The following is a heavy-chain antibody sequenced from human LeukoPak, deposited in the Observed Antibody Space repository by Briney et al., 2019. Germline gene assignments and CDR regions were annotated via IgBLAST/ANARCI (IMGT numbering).Heavy chain of an antibody. CDR3: ARGDDYYDSSGYDFDY. CDR1: GHSISSGYY. Sequence: SETLSLTCTVSGHSISSGYYWGWIRQPPGKGLEWIGTVYHTGNTFYTPSLKSRVTISLDTSKNQFPLELSSLTAADTAVYYCARGDDYYDSSGYDFDYWGQGILVTVSS. D-gene: IGHD3-22*01. CDR2: VYHTGNT. J-gene: IGHJ4*02. V-gene: IGHV4-38-2*02.